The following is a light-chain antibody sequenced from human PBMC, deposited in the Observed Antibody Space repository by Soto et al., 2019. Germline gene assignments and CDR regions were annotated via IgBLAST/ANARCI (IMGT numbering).Light chain of an antibody. CDR3: QQYNTWPWT. CDR2: GAY. J-gene: IGKJ1*01. V-gene: IGKV3-15*01. Sequence: EIVVTQSPSTLPVSPGGRATLSCRASQSISVTLAWYQQKPGQAPRLLIYGAYTRATSFPARFSGSGSGTDFTLTISSLQSEDFAVYYCQQYNTWPWTFGQGTKVDIK. CDR1: QSISVT.